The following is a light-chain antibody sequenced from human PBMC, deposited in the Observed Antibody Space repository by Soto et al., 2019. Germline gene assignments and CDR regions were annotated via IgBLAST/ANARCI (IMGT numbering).Light chain of an antibody. V-gene: IGKV1-5*01. CDR2: DAS. CDR1: QSISSW. Sequence: DIQMTQSPSTLSASVLYIVTITCRASQSISSWLAWYQQKPGKAPKLLIYDASSLESGVPSRFSGSGSGTEFTLTISSLQPDDFATYYCQSGTFGQGTKVDIK. CDR3: QSGT. J-gene: IGKJ1*01.